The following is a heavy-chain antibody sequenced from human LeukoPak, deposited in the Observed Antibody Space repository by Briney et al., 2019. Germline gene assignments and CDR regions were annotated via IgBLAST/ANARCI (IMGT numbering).Heavy chain of an antibody. V-gene: IGHV3-53*01. CDR3: ARGGSYLSAFDI. D-gene: IGHD1-26*01. Sequence: GGSLRLSCAVSGFTASSNYMSWVRQAPGKGLEWVGIIYSGGRTFYADSVKGRFTISRDNSKNTLYLQMNSLRAEDTAVYYCARGGSYLSAFDIWGQGTMVTVSS. J-gene: IGHJ3*02. CDR2: IYSGGRT. CDR1: GFTASSNY.